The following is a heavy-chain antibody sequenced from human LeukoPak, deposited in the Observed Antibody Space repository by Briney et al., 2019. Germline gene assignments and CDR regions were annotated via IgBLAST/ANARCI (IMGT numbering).Heavy chain of an antibody. V-gene: IGHV4-4*07. CDR2: IYTSGST. J-gene: IGHJ5*02. CDR3: ARAMVRGGLRWFDP. Sequence: SETLSLTCTVSGGSISSYYWSWIRQPAGKGLEWIGRIYTSGSTNYNPSLKSRVTMSVDTSKNQFSLKLSSVTAADTAVYYCARAMVRGGLRWFDPWGQGTLVTVSS. CDR1: GGSISSYY. D-gene: IGHD3-10*01.